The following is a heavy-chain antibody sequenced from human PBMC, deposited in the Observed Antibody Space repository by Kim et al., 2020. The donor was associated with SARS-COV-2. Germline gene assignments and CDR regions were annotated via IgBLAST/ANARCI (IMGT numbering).Heavy chain of an antibody. CDR2: IIPIFGTA. V-gene: IGHV1-69*13. Sequence: SVKVSCKASGDTFSSYAISWVRQAPGQGLEWMGGIIPIFGTANYAQKFQGRVTITADESTSTAYMELSSLRSEDTAVYYCARDQMLGATKVDDAFDIWGQGTMVTVSS. CDR3: ARDQMLGATKVDDAFDI. J-gene: IGHJ3*02. D-gene: IGHD1-26*01. CDR1: GDTFSSYA.